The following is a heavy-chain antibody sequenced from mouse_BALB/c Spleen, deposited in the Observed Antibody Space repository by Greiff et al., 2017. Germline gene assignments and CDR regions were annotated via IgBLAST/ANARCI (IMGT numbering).Heavy chain of an antibody. J-gene: IGHJ1*01. Sequence: EVMLVESGPSLVKPSQTLSLTCSVTGDSITSGYWNWIRKFPGNKLEYMGYISYSGSTYYNPSLKSRISITRDTSKNQYYLQLNSVTTEDTATYYCARLEYYGSSPFWYFDVWGAGTTVTVSS. D-gene: IGHD1-1*01. V-gene: IGHV3-8*02. CDR1: GDSITSGY. CDR3: ARLEYYGSSPFWYFDV. CDR2: ISYSGST.